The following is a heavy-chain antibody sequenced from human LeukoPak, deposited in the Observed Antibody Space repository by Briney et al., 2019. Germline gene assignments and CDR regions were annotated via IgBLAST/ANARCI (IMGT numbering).Heavy chain of an antibody. CDR2: IRSKANSYAT. CDR3: TRRADYYDSSGYYPYFDY. CDR1: GFTFSGSA. D-gene: IGHD3-22*01. V-gene: IGHV3-73*01. J-gene: IGHJ4*02. Sequence: GGSLRLSCAASGFTFSGSAMHWVRQASGKGLEWVGRIRSKANSYATAYAASVKGRFTISRDDSKNTAYLQMNSLKTEDTAVYYCTRRADYYDSSGYYPYFDYWGQGTLVTVSS.